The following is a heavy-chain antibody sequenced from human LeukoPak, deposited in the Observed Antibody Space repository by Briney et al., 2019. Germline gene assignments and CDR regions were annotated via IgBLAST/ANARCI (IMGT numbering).Heavy chain of an antibody. J-gene: IGHJ3*02. CDR1: GFTFSSYG. CDR3: AKAQWLAPMGAFDI. CDR2: ISYDGSSK. V-gene: IGHV3-30*18. D-gene: IGHD6-19*01. Sequence: GRSLRLSCAASGFTFSSYGMHWVRQAPGKGLEWVAVISYDGSSKYYADSVKGRFTISRDNSKNTLYLQMNSLRAEDTAVYYCAKAQWLAPMGAFDIWGQGTMVTVSS.